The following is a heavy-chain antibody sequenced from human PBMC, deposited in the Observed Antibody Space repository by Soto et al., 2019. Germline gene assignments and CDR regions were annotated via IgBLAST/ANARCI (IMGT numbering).Heavy chain of an antibody. CDR3: ARRRYTGEIANYDY. CDR2: IYYSGST. J-gene: IGHJ4*02. CDR1: GGSISSGGYY. V-gene: IGHV4-31*03. Sequence: QVQLQESGPGLVKPSQTLSLTCTVSGGSISSGGYYWSWIRQHPGKGLEWIGYIYYSGSTYYNPPLKSRVTISVDTSKNQFSLKLSSVTAADTAVYYCARRRYTGEIANYDYWGQGTLVTVSS. D-gene: IGHD1-26*01.